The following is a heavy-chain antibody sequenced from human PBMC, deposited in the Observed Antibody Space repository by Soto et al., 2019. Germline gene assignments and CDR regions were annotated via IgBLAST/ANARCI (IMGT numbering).Heavy chain of an antibody. CDR3: AKVLFLRGSGSYYYFDY. J-gene: IGHJ4*02. V-gene: IGHV3-9*01. D-gene: IGHD3-10*01. Sequence: EVQLVESGGGLVQPGRSLRLSCAASGFTFDDYATHWVRQAPGKGLEWLSGISWNSGSIGYADSVKGRFTISRDNAKNSLYLQMNSLRAEDTALYYCAKVLFLRGSGSYYYFDYWGQGTLVTVSS. CDR1: GFTFDDYA. CDR2: ISWNSGSI.